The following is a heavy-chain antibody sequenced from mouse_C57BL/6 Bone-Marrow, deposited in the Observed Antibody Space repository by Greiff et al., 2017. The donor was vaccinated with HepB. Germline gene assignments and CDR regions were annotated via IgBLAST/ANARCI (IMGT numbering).Heavy chain of an antibody. CDR1: GFNIKDDY. J-gene: IGHJ3*01. CDR3: TTEESYYDYAGFAY. D-gene: IGHD2-4*01. CDR2: IDPENGDT. V-gene: IGHV14-4*01. Sequence: EVQLQQSGAELVRPGASVKLSCTASGFNIKDDYMHWVKQRPEQGLEWIGWIDPENGDTEYASKFQGKATITADTSSNTAYLQLSSLTSEDTAVYYCTTEESYYDYAGFAYWGQGTLVTVSA.